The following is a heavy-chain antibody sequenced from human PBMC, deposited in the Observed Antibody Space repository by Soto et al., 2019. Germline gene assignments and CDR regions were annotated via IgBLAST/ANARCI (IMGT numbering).Heavy chain of an antibody. CDR3: AKGSGYHIILSWFDP. D-gene: IGHD3-3*01. Sequence: EVQLLESGGGLVQPGGSLRLSCAACGFTFSSYAMSWVRQAPGKGLEWVSAISGSGGSTYYADSVKGRFTISRDNSKNTLYLQMNSLRAEDTAVYYCAKGSGYHIILSWFDPWGQGTLVTVSS. CDR1: GFTFSSYA. CDR2: ISGSGGST. V-gene: IGHV3-23*01. J-gene: IGHJ5*02.